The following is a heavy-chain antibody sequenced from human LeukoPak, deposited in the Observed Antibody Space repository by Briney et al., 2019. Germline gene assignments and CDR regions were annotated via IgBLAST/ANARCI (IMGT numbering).Heavy chain of an antibody. CDR2: INPNSGGT. CDR3: ARQREGDFDY. J-gene: IGHJ4*02. CDR1: GNTVTGYD. Sequence: ASVKVSCKASGNTVTGYDMHWVRQAPGQGLEWRGRINPNSGGTKYAQKFQGRVTMTRDTSISTAYMELSRLRSDDTAVYYCARQREGDFDYWGQGTLVTVSS. D-gene: IGHD1-26*01. V-gene: IGHV1-2*02.